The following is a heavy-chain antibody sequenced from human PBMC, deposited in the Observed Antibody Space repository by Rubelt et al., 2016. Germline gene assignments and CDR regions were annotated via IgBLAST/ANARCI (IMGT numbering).Heavy chain of an antibody. CDR1: GFTFSSYS. CDR2: ISSSSSTI. CDR3: ARENNWIKNGMDV. D-gene: IGHD1/OR15-1a*01. J-gene: IGHJ6*02. Sequence: EVQLVESGGGLVQPGRSLRLSCAASGFTFSSYSMNWVRQAPGKGLEWVSYISSSSSTIYYADSVKGRFTISRDNAKNSLYLEMNSLRDEDTAVYYCARENNWIKNGMDVWCQGTTVTVSS. V-gene: IGHV3-48*02.